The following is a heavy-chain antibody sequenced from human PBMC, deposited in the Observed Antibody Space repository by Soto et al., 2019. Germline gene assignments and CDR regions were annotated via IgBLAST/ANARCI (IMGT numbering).Heavy chain of an antibody. J-gene: IGHJ5*01. CDR2: IYWDDDK. D-gene: IGHD1-1*01. CDR3: AHRDPKSRRDWNGGWFDS. Sequence: QITLKESGPTLMKPTQTLTLTCTFSGFSLNTNGVGVGWIRQPPGKALEWLAIIYWDDDKCYSPSLKSRLTITKDTSKNQVVLSMNNMDPEDTATYYCAHRDPKSRRDWNGGWFDSWGQGTLVTVSS. CDR1: GFSLNTNGVG. V-gene: IGHV2-5*02.